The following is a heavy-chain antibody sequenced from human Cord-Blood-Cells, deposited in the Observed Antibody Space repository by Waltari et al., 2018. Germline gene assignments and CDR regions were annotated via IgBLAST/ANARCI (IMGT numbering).Heavy chain of an antibody. V-gene: IGHV4-34*01. Sequence: QVQLQQWGAGLLKPSETLSLTCAVYGGSFSGYYWSWIRQPPGKGLEWIGEINHSGRTKYNPSLKSRVTISVDTSKNQFSLKLSSVTAADTAVYYCARGRDYGEGAFDIWGQGTMVTDSS. D-gene: IGHD4-17*01. CDR1: GGSFSGYY. CDR3: ARGRDYGEGAFDI. J-gene: IGHJ3*02. CDR2: INHSGRT.